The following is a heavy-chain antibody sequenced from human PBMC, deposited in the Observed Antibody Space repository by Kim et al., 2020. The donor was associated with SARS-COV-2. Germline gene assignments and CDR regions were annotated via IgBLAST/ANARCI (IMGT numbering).Heavy chain of an antibody. J-gene: IGHJ6*02. CDR3: AKTPAMVRRPRYGMDV. V-gene: IGHV3-23*01. Sequence: SVKGRFTISRDKSKNTLYLQMNSLRAEDTAVYYCAKTPAMVRRPRYGMDVWGQGTTVTVSS. D-gene: IGHD3-10*01.